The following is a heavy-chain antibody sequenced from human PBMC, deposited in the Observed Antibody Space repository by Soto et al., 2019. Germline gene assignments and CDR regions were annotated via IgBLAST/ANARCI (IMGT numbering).Heavy chain of an antibody. J-gene: IGHJ4*02. CDR2: IYSSGTT. D-gene: IGHD5-12*01. CDR3: VRTYSDYIFGFDY. CDR1: GYSIISGYY. V-gene: IGHV4-38-2*01. Sequence: SXILSLASAVSGYSIISGYYLGLVLQPPEKGLEWIGNIYSSGTTYYNPSLKSRVTISVDTSKNQFSLKLSSVTAADTALYYCVRTYSDYIFGFDYWGQGSRVTAPQ.